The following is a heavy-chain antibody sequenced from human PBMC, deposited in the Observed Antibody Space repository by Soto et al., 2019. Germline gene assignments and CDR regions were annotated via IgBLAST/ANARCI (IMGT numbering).Heavy chain of an antibody. CDR1: GYIFTAYS. V-gene: IGHV1-46*01. CDR3: AREEYCSDGVCYSEYFQR. Sequence: GASLKVSCKASGYIFTAYSMHWVRQAPGQGLEWMGVVNPSGGSTNYAQKFQGRITMTRDTSTSTVFMDLSSLTSEDTAVYYCAREEYCSDGVCYSEYFQRWGQGTLVTVSS. CDR2: VNPSGGST. D-gene: IGHD2-15*01. J-gene: IGHJ1*01.